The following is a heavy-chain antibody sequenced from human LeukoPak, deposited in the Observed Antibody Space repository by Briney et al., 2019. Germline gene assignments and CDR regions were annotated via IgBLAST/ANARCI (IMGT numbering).Heavy chain of an antibody. CDR1: GFTFINYW. CDR3: ARDRWGYSYGGD. Sequence: PGGSLRLSCTASGFTFINYWMSWVRQAPGKGLEWVANIKEDGSEKFYVDSVKGRFTISRDNAKNSLYLQMNSLRAEDTAVYYCARDRWGYSYGGDWGQGTLVTVSS. CDR2: IKEDGSEK. D-gene: IGHD5-18*01. J-gene: IGHJ4*02. V-gene: IGHV3-7*01.